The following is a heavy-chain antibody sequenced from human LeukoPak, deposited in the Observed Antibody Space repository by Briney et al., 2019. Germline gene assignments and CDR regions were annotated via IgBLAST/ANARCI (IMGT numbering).Heavy chain of an antibody. CDR1: GFPFSRYS. D-gene: IGHD1-26*01. J-gene: IGHJ4*02. CDR3: AKEGLLGGYFFDL. CDR2: VGGRGGDRT. Sequence: PGGSLRLSCAASGFPFSRYSMAWVRQAPGRGLDWVSTVGGRGGDRTFYADSVKGRFTVSRDDSRDTVYLQMNNLAADDTAIYYCAKEGLLGGYFFDLWGQGAPVTVSS. V-gene: IGHV3-23*01.